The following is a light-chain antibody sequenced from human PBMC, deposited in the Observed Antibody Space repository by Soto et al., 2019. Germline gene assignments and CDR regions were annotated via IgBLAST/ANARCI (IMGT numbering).Light chain of an antibody. CDR3: QTWGTGVHVV. J-gene: IGLJ2*01. CDR1: SGHSTYA. CDR2: VNSDGSH. V-gene: IGLV4-69*01. Sequence: QPVLTQSPSASASLGASVKLTCTLSSGHSTYAIAWHQQQPEKGPRYLMKVNSDGSHSKGDGIPDRFSGSSSGAERSLTISSLQSEDEADYYCQTWGTGVHVVFGGGTQLTVL.